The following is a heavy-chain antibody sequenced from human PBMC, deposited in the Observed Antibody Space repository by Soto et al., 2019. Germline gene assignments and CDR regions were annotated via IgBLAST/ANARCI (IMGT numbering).Heavy chain of an antibody. V-gene: IGHV4-31*11. D-gene: IGHD2-21*01. CDR3: ARGRQGSIFHFEY. CDR2: IHYSGSS. J-gene: IGHJ4*01. CDR1: GTPITSSGYY. Sequence: SETLSLTCDVSGTPITSSGYYWGWVRQHAGKGLEWIGYIHYSGSSNQNPSLKSRAALSVDTSKNQFSLSLTSVTVADTAVYYCARGRQGSIFHFEYWGQAAWSPSPQ.